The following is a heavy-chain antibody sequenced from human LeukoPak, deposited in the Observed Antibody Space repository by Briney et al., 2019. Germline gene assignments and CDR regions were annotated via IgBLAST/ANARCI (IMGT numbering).Heavy chain of an antibody. CDR2: ISSSSNYI. Sequence: GGSLRLSCAASGFTFNSYGMNWVRQAPGKGLEWVSSISSSSNYIYYADSVKGRFTISRDNAENSLCLQMNSLRAEDTAVYYCTRDGSSWFNWFDPWGQGTLVTVSS. CDR3: TRDGSSWFNWFDP. D-gene: IGHD6-13*01. CDR1: GFTFNSYG. J-gene: IGHJ5*02. V-gene: IGHV3-21*01.